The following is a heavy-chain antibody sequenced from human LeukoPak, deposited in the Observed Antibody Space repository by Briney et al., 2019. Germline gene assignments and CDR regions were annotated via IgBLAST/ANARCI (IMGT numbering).Heavy chain of an antibody. CDR3: ANHPEITMIVAPHFDY. Sequence: PGGSLRLSCAASGFTFSSYWMNWVRQAPGKGLVWVSRIASDGSSTTYADSVKGRFSISRDNSKNTLYLQMNSLRAEDTAVYYCANHPEITMIVAPHFDYWGQGTLVTVSS. CDR1: GFTFSSYW. J-gene: IGHJ4*02. V-gene: IGHV3-74*01. D-gene: IGHD3-22*01. CDR2: IASDGSST.